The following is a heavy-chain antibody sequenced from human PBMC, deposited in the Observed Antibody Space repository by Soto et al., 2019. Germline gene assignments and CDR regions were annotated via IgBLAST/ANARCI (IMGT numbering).Heavy chain of an antibody. J-gene: IGHJ4*02. CDR2: INDDGIST. CDR1: GFTFSMYW. D-gene: IGHD1-1*01. V-gene: IGHV3-74*01. Sequence: EVQLVESGGGLVQPGGSLRRSCAASGFTFSMYWMHWVRQVPGKGPEWVSRINDDGISTNYADSVKGRFTISRDNAKNTMYLQMNALRVEDTAVYYCTRGPRSTSTGTGAFWGQGTLVTVSS. CDR3: TRGPRSTSTGTGAF.